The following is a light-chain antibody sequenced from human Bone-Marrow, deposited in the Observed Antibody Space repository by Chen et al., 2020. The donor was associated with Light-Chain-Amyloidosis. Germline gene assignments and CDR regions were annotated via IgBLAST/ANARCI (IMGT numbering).Light chain of an antibody. CDR1: DLPTKY. V-gene: IGLV3-25*03. Sequence: SYELPQPPSVSVSPGQTARITHSGDDLPTKYAYWYQQKPGQAPVLVIHRDTERPSGISERFSGSSSGTTATLTISGVQAEDEADYHCQSADSSGTYEVIFGGGTKLTVL. CDR2: RDT. CDR3: QSADSSGTYEVI. J-gene: IGLJ2*01.